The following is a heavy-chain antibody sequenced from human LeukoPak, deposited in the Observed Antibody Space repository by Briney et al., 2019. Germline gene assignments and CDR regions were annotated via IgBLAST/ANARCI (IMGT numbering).Heavy chain of an antibody. J-gene: IGHJ6*03. CDR3: ARDGTSWKHLWLNYYYYYYYMDV. CDR2: ISYDGSNE. CDR1: GFTFSSYG. D-gene: IGHD5-18*01. Sequence: PGGSLRLSCAASGFTFSSYGMHWVRQTPGKGLEWVAVISYDGSNEYYADSVKGRFTISRDNSKNTLYLQMNNLGGEDTALYYCARDGTSWKHLWLNYYYYYYYMDVWGKGTTVTVSS. V-gene: IGHV3-30*03.